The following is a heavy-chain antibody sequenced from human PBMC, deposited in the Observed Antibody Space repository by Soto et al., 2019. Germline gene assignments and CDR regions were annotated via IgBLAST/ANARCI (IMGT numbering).Heavy chain of an antibody. CDR1: GFTFDDYT. V-gene: IGHV3-43*01. CDR3: AKAAGSYRNYYGMDV. J-gene: IGHJ6*02. CDR2: ISWDGGST. Sequence: GGSLRLSCAASGFTFDDYTMHWVRQAPGKGLEWVSLISWDGGSTYYADSVKGRFTISRDNSKNSLYLQMNSLRTEDTALYYCAKAAGSYRNYYGMDVWGQGTTVTVS. D-gene: IGHD3-16*02.